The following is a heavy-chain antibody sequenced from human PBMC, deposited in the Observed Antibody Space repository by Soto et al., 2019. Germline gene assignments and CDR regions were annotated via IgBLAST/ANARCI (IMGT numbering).Heavy chain of an antibody. D-gene: IGHD4-4*01. CDR2: FDPEDGET. J-gene: IGHJ5*02. V-gene: IGHV1-24*01. CDR3: ATAGLQSRDNWFDP. CDR1: GYTLTELS. Sequence: GASVKVSCKVSGYTLTELSMHWVRQAPGKGLEWMGGFDPEDGETIYAQKFQGRVTMTEGTSTDTAYMELSSLRSEDTAVYYCATAGLQSRDNWFDPWGQGTLVTVSS.